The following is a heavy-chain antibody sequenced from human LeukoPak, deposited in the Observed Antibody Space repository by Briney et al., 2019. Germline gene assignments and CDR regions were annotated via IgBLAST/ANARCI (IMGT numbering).Heavy chain of an antibody. J-gene: IGHJ4*02. CDR3: ARRRYSGYDFPY. CDR2: INHSGST. CDR1: GGSFSGYY. D-gene: IGHD5-12*01. Sequence: PSETLSLTCAVYGGSFSGYYWSWIRQPPGKGLEWIGEINHSGSTNYNPSLKSRVTISVDTSKNQFSLKLSSVTAADTAVYYCARRRYSGYDFPYWGQGTLVTVSS. V-gene: IGHV4-34*01.